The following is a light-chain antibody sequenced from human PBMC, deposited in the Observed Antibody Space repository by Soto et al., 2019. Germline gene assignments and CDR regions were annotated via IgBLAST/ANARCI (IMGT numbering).Light chain of an antibody. CDR3: GSWDTSLSAYV. J-gene: IGLJ1*01. Sequence: QSVLTQPPSASGTPGQRVTISCSGSSSNIGSNTVNWYQQLPGTAPKLLIYTNDQRPSGVPDRFSGSRSGTSATLGITGFQTGDEADYYCGSWDTSLSAYVFGTGTKVTLL. V-gene: IGLV1-44*01. CDR2: TND. CDR1: SSNIGSNT.